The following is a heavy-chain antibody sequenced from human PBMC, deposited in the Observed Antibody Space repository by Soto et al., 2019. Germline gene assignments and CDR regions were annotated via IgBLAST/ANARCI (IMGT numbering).Heavy chain of an antibody. Sequence: GGSLRLSCAASGFTFSSYEMNWVRQAPGKGLEWVSYISSSGSTIYYADSVKGRFTISRDNAKNSLYLQMNSLRAEDTAVYYCAKDYGDWTGLYYYGMDVWGQGTTVTVSS. D-gene: IGHD4-17*01. CDR2: ISSSGSTI. CDR1: GFTFSSYE. J-gene: IGHJ6*02. V-gene: IGHV3-48*03. CDR3: AKDYGDWTGLYYYGMDV.